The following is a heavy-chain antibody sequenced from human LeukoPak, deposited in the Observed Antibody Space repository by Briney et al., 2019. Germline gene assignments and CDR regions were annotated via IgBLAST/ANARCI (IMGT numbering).Heavy chain of an antibody. CDR2: IYPGDSDT. CDR3: ARHLNNDILTGYYTHYYMDV. J-gene: IGHJ6*03. V-gene: IGHV5-51*01. Sequence: GESLKISCKGSGYSFTSYWIGWVRQMPGKGLEWMGIIYPGDSDTIYSPSFQGQVTISADKSISTAYLQWSSLKASDTAMYYCARHLNNDILTGYYTHYYMDVWGKGTTVTVSS. D-gene: IGHD3-9*01. CDR1: GYSFTSYW.